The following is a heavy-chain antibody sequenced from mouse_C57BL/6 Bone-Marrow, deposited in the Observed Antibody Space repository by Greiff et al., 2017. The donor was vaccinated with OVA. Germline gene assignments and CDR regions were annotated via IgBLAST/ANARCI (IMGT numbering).Heavy chain of an antibody. Sequence: VQLQQSGAELVKPGASVKLSCKASGYTFTSYWMQWVKQRPGQGLEWIGEIDPSDSYTNYNQKFKGKATLTVDTSSRTAYMQLSSLTSEDSAVYYCARYDGYSDYWGQGTTLTVSS. J-gene: IGHJ2*01. CDR2: IDPSDSYT. V-gene: IGHV1-50*01. CDR1: GYTFTSYW. CDR3: ARYDGYSDY. D-gene: IGHD2-3*01.